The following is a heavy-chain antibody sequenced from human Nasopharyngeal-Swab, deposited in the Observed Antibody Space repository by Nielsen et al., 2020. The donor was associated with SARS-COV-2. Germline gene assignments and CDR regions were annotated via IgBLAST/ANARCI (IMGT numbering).Heavy chain of an antibody. V-gene: IGHV4-4*07. D-gene: IGHD3-22*01. CDR3: ARDYYDSSGYYWDY. CDR1: GGSISSYY. J-gene: IGHJ4*02. CDR2: IYTSEST. Sequence: SETLSLTCTVSGGSISSYYWSWIRQPAGKGLEWIGRIYTSESTNYNPSLKSRVTMSVDTSKNQFSLKLSSVTAADTAVYYCARDYYDSSGYYWDYWGQGTLVTVSS.